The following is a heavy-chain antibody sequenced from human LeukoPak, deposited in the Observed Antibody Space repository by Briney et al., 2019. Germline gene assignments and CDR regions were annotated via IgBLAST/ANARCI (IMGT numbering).Heavy chain of an antibody. Sequence: GGSLRLSCAASGFTFSSYWMHWGCQAPGRGLVWVSRINSDGSSTSYADSVKGRFTISRDNAKNTLYLQMNSLRAEDTAVYYCARRSYIAVAGFDYWGQGTLVTVSS. D-gene: IGHD6-19*01. V-gene: IGHV3-74*01. CDR1: GFTFSSYW. CDR3: ARRSYIAVAGFDY. CDR2: INSDGSST. J-gene: IGHJ4*02.